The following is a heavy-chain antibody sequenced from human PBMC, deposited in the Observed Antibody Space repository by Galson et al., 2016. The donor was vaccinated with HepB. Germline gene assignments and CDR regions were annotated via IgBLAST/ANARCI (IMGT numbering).Heavy chain of an antibody. CDR2: ISYDGSIK. J-gene: IGHJ5*02. CDR1: GFPFNSCA. D-gene: IGHD6-19*01. CDR3: ARVTPVAGKNA. Sequence: SLRLSCAASGFPFNSCAMHWVRQAPGKGLEFVAVISYDGSIKLYAESVKGRFTVSRDNSKNTLYLQMCNLRPEDTAVYYCARVTPVAGKNAWGQGTLVTVSS. V-gene: IGHV3-30-3*01.